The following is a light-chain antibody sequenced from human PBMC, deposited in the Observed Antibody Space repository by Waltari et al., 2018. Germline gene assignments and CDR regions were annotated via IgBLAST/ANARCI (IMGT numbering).Light chain of an antibody. Sequence: QSVLTQPPSVSAAPGQKVTISCSGSSSNIGNNYVSWYQQLPGTAPKPLINDNNKRPSGIPDRFSGSKSGTSSTLGITGLQTGDEADYYCGTWDSSLSALVFGAGTKLTVL. V-gene: IGLV1-51*01. CDR3: GTWDSSLSALV. J-gene: IGLJ2*01. CDR1: SSNIGNNY. CDR2: DNN.